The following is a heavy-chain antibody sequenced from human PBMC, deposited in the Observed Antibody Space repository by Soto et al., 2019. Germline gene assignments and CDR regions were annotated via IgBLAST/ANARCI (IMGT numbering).Heavy chain of an antibody. J-gene: IGHJ4*02. CDR3: ARIDVVGATTPPDFDY. CDR1: GGSISSSSYY. V-gene: IGHV4-39*01. CDR2: IYYSGST. D-gene: IGHD1-26*01. Sequence: KPSETLSLTCTVSGGSISSSSYYWGWIRQPPGKGLEWIGSIYYSGSTYYNPSLKSRVTISVDTSKNQFSLKLSSVTAADTAVYYCARIDVVGATTPPDFDYWGQGTLVTVSS.